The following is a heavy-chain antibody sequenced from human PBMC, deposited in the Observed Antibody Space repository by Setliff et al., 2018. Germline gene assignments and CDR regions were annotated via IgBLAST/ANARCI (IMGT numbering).Heavy chain of an antibody. CDR2: ISHSGDT. CDR1: GYSINSDCF. J-gene: IGHJ6*03. V-gene: IGHV4-38-2*02. D-gene: IGHD6-6*01. Sequence: SETLSLTCAVSGYSINSDCFWGWIRQPPGKGLEWIGTISHSGDTYYNPSLNSRVTISADTSNNQFSLNLSSVTAADTAVYYCARDNRARHYMDVWGKGTTVTVSS. CDR3: ARDNRARHYMDV.